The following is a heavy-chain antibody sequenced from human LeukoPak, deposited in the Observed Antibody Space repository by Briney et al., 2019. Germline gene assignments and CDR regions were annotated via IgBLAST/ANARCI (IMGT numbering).Heavy chain of an antibody. CDR1: GFTFTSSA. J-gene: IGHJ4*02. CDR2: IVVGSGNT. D-gene: IGHD2-8*01. CDR3: ARSGYCTNGVCYLYYFDY. V-gene: IGHV1-58*01. Sequence: SVKVSCKASGFTFTSSAVQWVRQARGQRLEWIGWIVVGSGNTNYAQKFQERVTITRDMSTSTAYMELSSLRSEDTAVYYCARSGYCTNGVCYLYYFDYWGQGTLVTVSS.